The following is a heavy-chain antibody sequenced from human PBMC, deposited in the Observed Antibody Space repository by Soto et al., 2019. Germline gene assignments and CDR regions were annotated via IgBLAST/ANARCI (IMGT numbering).Heavy chain of an antibody. CDR1: GFTFSSYG. Sequence: QVQLVESGGGVVQPGRSLRLSCAASGFTFSSYGMHWVRQAPGKGLEWVAVIWYDGSNKYYADSVKGRFTISRDNSKNALYLHIHSLRAEDRAVYSCARDRSPYYYRDVWGIGTTVTVSS. J-gene: IGHJ6*03. V-gene: IGHV3-33*01. CDR2: IWYDGSNK. CDR3: ARDRSPYYYRDV.